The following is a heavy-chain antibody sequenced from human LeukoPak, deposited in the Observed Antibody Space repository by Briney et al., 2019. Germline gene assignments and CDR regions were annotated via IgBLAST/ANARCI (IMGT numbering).Heavy chain of an antibody. CDR3: ARSRAGYNFHAFDI. V-gene: IGHV1-69*05. CDR2: IIPIFGTA. Sequence: SVKVSCKASGGTFSSYAISWVRQAPGQGLEWMGRIIPIFGTANYAQKFQGRVTVTTDESTSTAYMELSSLRSEDTAVYYCARSRAGYNFHAFDIWGQGTMVTVSS. J-gene: IGHJ3*02. D-gene: IGHD5-24*01. CDR1: GGTFSSYA.